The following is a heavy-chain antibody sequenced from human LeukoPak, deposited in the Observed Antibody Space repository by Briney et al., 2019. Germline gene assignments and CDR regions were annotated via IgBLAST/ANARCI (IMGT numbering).Heavy chain of an antibody. CDR1: GGSISSGGYY. CDR3: ARAVIMTTVTFDY. CDR2: IYYSGST. J-gene: IGHJ4*02. Sequence: SQTLSLTCTVSGGSISSGGYYWSWIRQHPGKGLEWIGYIYYSGSTYYNPSLMSRVTISVDTSKNQFSLKLSSVTAADTAVYYCARAVIMTTVTFDYWGQGTLVTVSS. V-gene: IGHV4-31*03. D-gene: IGHD4-17*01.